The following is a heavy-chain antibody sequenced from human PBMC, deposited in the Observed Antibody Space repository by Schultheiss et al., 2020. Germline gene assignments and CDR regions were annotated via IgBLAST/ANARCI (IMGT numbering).Heavy chain of an antibody. V-gene: IGHV3-9*01. J-gene: IGHJ6*02. CDR2: ISWNSGSI. CDR1: GFTFDDYA. D-gene: IGHD1-26*01. CDR3: AKDLVVGATPTRDYYYYGMDV. Sequence: SLKISCAASGFTFDDYAMHWVRQAPGKGLEWVSGISWNSGSIGYADSVKGRFTISRDNAKNFLYLQMNSLRAEDTAVYYCAKDLVVGATPTRDYYYYGMDVWGQGTTVTVSS.